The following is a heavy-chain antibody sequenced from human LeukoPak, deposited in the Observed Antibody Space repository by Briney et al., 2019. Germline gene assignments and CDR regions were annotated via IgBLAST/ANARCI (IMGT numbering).Heavy chain of an antibody. V-gene: IGHV3-30*02. D-gene: IGHD3-9*01. CDR3: AKGAYLRYFEWLWAN. CDR2: IWYDGSNK. J-gene: IGHJ4*02. CDR1: GFPFNSYA. Sequence: GGSLRLSCAASGFPFNSYAMHWVRQAPGKGLEWVAMIWYDGSNKYYADSVKGRFTISRDNSKNTLYLQMSSLRPEDTAVCYCAKGAYLRYFEWLWANWGQGTLVTVSS.